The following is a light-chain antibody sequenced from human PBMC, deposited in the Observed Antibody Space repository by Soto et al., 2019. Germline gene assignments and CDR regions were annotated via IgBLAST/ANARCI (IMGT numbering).Light chain of an antibody. CDR1: QSISYW. CDR2: DAS. CDR3: QQYNSYPT. V-gene: IGKV1-5*01. J-gene: IGKJ5*01. Sequence: DIQMTQSPSTLSASVGDRVTITCRASQSISYWLAWYQQKPGKAPKLLIYDASSLESGVPSRFSGSGSGTEFTLTISSLQPDDFATYYCQQYNSYPTFGQGTRLEIK.